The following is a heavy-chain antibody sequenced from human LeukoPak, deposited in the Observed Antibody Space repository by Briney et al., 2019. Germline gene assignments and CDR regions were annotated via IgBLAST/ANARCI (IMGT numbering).Heavy chain of an antibody. D-gene: IGHD6-13*01. CDR3: AKHSSSSWFYFDY. CDR1: GGSISTSSSY. CDR2: VYYSGNT. J-gene: IGHJ4*02. Sequence: SETLSLTCTVSGGSISTSSSYWGWIRQPPGKGLEWIGSVYYSGNTYYNPSLKSRVTISVTSNNQFSLRLTSVTAADTAVYYCAKHSSSSWFYFDYWGQGTLVTVSS. V-gene: IGHV4-39*01.